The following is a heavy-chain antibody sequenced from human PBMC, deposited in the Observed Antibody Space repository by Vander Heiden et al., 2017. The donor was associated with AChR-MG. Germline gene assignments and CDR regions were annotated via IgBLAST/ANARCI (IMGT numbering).Heavy chain of an antibody. CDR1: GFSLSTSGVG. Sequence: QITLKESGPTLVKPTQTLTLTCTFSGFSLSTSGVGVGWIRQPPGKALEWLALIYWNDDKRYSPSLKSRLTITKDTSKNQVVLTMTNMDPVDTATYYCARRATYSRSDAFDIWGQGTMVTVSS. J-gene: IGHJ3*02. CDR2: IYWNDDK. V-gene: IGHV2-5*01. D-gene: IGHD6-13*01. CDR3: ARRATYSRSDAFDI.